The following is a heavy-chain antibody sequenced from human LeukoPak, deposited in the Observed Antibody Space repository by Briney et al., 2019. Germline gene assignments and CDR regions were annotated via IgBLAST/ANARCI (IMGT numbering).Heavy chain of an antibody. CDR1: GFIFSSYA. V-gene: IGHV3-23*01. J-gene: IGHJ4*02. Sequence: GGSLRLSCAASGFIFSSYAMSWVRQAPGKGLEWVSAISGSGGSTYYADSVKGRFTVSRDNSKNTLYLQMNSLRAEDTAVYYCAKRGRWLQPIDYWGQGTLVTVSS. CDR2: ISGSGGST. D-gene: IGHD5-24*01. CDR3: AKRGRWLQPIDY.